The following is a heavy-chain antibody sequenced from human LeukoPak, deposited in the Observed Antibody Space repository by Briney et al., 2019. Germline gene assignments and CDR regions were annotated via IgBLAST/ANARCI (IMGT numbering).Heavy chain of an antibody. Sequence: SETLSLTCSVSGGSISSSYWSWIRQPPGKGLEWIGYIYYSGNTTYNPSLRSRAAISLDTSKNQFSLKVTSVTAADTAVYYCARNLEYCSSGSCSTGWIDPWGQGRLVTVSS. CDR2: IYYSGNT. D-gene: IGHD2-2*01. CDR3: ARNLEYCSSGSCSTGWIDP. J-gene: IGHJ5*02. V-gene: IGHV4-59*01. CDR1: GGSISSSY.